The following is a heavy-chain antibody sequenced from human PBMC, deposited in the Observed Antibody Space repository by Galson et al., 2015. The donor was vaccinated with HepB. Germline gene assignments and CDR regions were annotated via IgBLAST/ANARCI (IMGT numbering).Heavy chain of an antibody. Sequence: SVKVSCKASGYTFTSYAMHWVRQAPGQRLEWMGWINAGNGNTKYSQKFQGRVTITRDTSASTAYMELSSLRSEDTAVYYCARGYDSSGYWLVGDAPPNWFDPWGQGTLVTVSS. D-gene: IGHD3-22*01. J-gene: IGHJ5*02. CDR2: INAGNGNT. CDR3: ARGYDSSGYWLVGDAPPNWFDP. CDR1: GYTFTSYA. V-gene: IGHV1-3*01.